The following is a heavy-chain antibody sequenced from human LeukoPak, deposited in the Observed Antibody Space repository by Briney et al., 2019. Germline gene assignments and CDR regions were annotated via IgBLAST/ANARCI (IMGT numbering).Heavy chain of an antibody. CDR1: GFTFSSNW. Sequence: GGSLRLSCAASGFTFSSNWMHWVRQAPGKGLMWVSYINTDGGSTNYADSVKGRFTISRDNAKNTLYLQMNSLRAGDTAVYYCAKDRYGDSIEEDWYFDLWGRGTLVTVSS. J-gene: IGHJ2*01. CDR3: AKDRYGDSIEEDWYFDL. V-gene: IGHV3-74*01. CDR2: INTDGGST. D-gene: IGHD4-17*01.